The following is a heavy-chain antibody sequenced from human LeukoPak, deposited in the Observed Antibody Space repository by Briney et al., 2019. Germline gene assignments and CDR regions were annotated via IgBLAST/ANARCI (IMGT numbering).Heavy chain of an antibody. Sequence: PGGSLRLSCAASGFIFSYYWMSWVRQAPGKGLEWVANIKEDGSDKYYVDSVEGRFTISRHNAENSLYLQMNSLRAEDTAVYYCAGYDGGVAIDYWGQGTLVTVSS. CDR3: AGYDGGVAIDY. CDR1: GFIFSYYW. J-gene: IGHJ4*02. CDR2: IKEDGSDK. V-gene: IGHV3-7*01. D-gene: IGHD3-16*01.